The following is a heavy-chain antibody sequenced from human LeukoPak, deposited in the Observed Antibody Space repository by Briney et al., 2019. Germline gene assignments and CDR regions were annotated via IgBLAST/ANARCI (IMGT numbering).Heavy chain of an antibody. J-gene: IGHJ4*02. V-gene: IGHV3-74*01. CDR3: ARDHSSSWYNFDY. D-gene: IGHD6-13*01. CDR2: INRDGSST. CDR1: GFTFSSYW. Sequence: GGSLRLSCAASGFTFSSYWMHWVRQAPGKGLVWVSRINRDGSSTSYADSVKGRFTISRDNAKNTLYPQMNSLRAEDTAIYYCARDHSSSWYNFDYWGQGTLVTVSS.